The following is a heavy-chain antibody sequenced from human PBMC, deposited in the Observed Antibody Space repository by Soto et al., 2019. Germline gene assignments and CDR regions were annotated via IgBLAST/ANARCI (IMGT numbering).Heavy chain of an antibody. V-gene: IGHV1-69*01. CDR3: ARSSSSWYRTPEYYGMDV. D-gene: IGHD6-13*01. Sequence: QVQLVQSGTEVKKPGSSVKVSCKASGGTFSSYAISWVRQAPGQGLEWMGGIIPIFGTANYAQKFQGRVTITAAEYTSTAYMELSSLRSEATAVYYCARSSSSWYRTPEYYGMDVWGQGTTVTVSS. J-gene: IGHJ6*02. CDR1: GGTFSSYA. CDR2: IIPIFGTA.